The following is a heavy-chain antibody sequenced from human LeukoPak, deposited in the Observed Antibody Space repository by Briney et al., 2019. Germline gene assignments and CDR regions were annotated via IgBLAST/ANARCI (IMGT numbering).Heavy chain of an antibody. J-gene: IGHJ4*02. CDR1: GGSFSGYY. CDR3: AAGYYDILTGYKDY. CDR2: INHSGST. Sequence: SETLSLTCAVYGGSFSGYYWSWIRQPPGKGLEWIGEINHSGSTNYNPSLKSRVTISVDTSKNQFSLKLSSVTAADTAVYYCAAGYYDILTGYKDYWGQGTLVTVSS. V-gene: IGHV4-34*01. D-gene: IGHD3-9*01.